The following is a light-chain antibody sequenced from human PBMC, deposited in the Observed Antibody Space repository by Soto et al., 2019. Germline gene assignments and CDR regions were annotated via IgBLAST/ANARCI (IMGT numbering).Light chain of an antibody. CDR2: DVS. CDR1: SSDVGAYNY. CDR3: CSYAGTYSYV. V-gene: IGLV2-11*01. J-gene: IGLJ1*01. Sequence: QSVLTQPRSVSGSPGQSVTVSCTGTSSDVGAYNYVSWYQQHPGKAPKFMIYDVSKRPSGVPGRFSGSKSGNTASLTIFGLQAEDEADYYCCSYAGTYSYVFXTGTKVTVL.